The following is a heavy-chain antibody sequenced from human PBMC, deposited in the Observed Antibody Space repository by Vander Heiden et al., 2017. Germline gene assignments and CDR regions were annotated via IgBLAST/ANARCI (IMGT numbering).Heavy chain of an antibody. Sequence: QVQLQQSGPGLVKPSQTLSLPFAISGDSVSSNSAAWNWIRQSPSRGLEWLGRTYYRSKWYNDYAVSVKSRITINPDTSKNQFSLQLNSVTPEDTAVYYCARGTIFGVVIIPNYYYYGMDVWGQGTTVTVSS. CDR1: GDSVSSNSAA. CDR2: TYYRSKWYN. D-gene: IGHD3-3*01. CDR3: ARGTIFGVVIIPNYYYYGMDV. V-gene: IGHV6-1*01. J-gene: IGHJ6*02.